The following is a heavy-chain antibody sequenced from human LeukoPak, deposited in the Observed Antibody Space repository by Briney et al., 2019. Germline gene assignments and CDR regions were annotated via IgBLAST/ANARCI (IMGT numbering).Heavy chain of an antibody. Sequence: GSLRLSCAASGFPFSSYAMHWVRQAPGKGLEWVAVISYDGSNKYYADSVKGRFTISRDNSKNTLYLQMNSLRAEDTAVYYCARDRIAAAGTFKDYWGQGTLVTVSS. J-gene: IGHJ4*02. D-gene: IGHD6-13*01. CDR2: ISYDGSNK. CDR1: GFPFSSYA. CDR3: ARDRIAAAGTFKDY. V-gene: IGHV3-30-3*01.